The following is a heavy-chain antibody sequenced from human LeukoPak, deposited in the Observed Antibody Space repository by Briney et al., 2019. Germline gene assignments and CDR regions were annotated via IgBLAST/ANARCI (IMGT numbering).Heavy chain of an antibody. CDR1: GGTFSSYA. J-gene: IGHJ6*02. CDR2: TIPILGIA. D-gene: IGHD2-2*01. Sequence: GASVKVSCKASGGTFSSYAISWVRQAPGQGLEWMGRTIPILGIANYAQKFQGRVTITADKSTSTAYMELSSLRSEDTAVYYCARDDPTVIVVVPAALTDAYYYYGMDVWGQGTTVTVSS. CDR3: ARDDPTVIVVVPAALTDAYYYYGMDV. V-gene: IGHV1-69*04.